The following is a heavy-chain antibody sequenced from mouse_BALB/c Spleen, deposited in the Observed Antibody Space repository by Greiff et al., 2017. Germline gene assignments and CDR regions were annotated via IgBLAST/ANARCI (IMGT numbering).Heavy chain of an antibody. V-gene: IGHV7-3*02. Sequence: EVQGVESGGGLVQPGGSLRLSCATSGFTFTDYYMSWVRQPPGKALEWLGFIRNKANGYTTEYSASVKGLFTISRDNSQSILYLQMNTLRAEDSATYYCARDRWDYDDYYAMDYWGQGTSVTVSA. CDR2: IRNKANGYTT. J-gene: IGHJ4*01. D-gene: IGHD2-4*01. CDR1: GFTFTDYY. CDR3: ARDRWDYDDYYAMDY.